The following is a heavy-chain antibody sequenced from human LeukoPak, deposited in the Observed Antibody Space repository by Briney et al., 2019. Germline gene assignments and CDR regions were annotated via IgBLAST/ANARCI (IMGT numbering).Heavy chain of an antibody. D-gene: IGHD2-2*02. V-gene: IGHV1-18*01. CDR1: GYTFTSYG. Sequence: ASVKVSCKASGYTFTSYGISWVRQAPGQGLEWMGWISAYNGNTNYAQKLQGRVTMTTDTSTSTAYMELRSLRSDDTAVYYCARVVWYCSSTSCYTFDYWGQGTLSPSPQ. CDR2: ISAYNGNT. J-gene: IGHJ4*02. CDR3: ARVVWYCSSTSCYTFDY.